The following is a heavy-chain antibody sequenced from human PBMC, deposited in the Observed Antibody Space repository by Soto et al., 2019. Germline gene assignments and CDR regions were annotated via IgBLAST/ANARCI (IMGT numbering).Heavy chain of an antibody. CDR1: GFTFSSSW. CDR2: VSGSGSST. Sequence: GGSLRLSCAASGFTFSSSWMHWVRQAPGKGLEWVSRVSGSGSSTNYADSVKGRFTISRDNAKNTLYLQMNSLRAEDTAVYYCVKGLTYRNYDLQNASWGQGTLVTVSS. CDR3: VKGLTYRNYDLQNAS. J-gene: IGHJ5*02. V-gene: IGHV3-74*01. D-gene: IGHD4-4*01.